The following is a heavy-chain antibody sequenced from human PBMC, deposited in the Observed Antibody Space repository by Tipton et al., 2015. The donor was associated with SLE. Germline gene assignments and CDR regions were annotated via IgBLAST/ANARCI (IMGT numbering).Heavy chain of an antibody. D-gene: IGHD2-15*01. J-gene: IGHJ4*02. CDR2: IYHTGST. V-gene: IGHV4-38-2*02. CDR3: ARGTFSLLGIEAD. CDR1: GSSISSNYY. Sequence: TPSLTCTVSGSSISSNYYWGWIRQAPGKGLDWIGSIYHTGSTYPNPSLKSRVTISVDTSNNQFSLKLHSVTAADTAVYYCARGTFSLLGIEADWGRGTLVTVSS.